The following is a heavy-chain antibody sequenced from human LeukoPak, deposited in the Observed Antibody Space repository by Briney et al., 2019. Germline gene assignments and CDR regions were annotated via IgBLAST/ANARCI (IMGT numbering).Heavy chain of an antibody. D-gene: IGHD3-9*01. Sequence: PGGSLRLSCAASGFTFSSYSMNWVRQAPGKGLEWVSAISGSGGSTYYADSVKGRFTISRDNSKNTLYLQMNSLRAEDTAVYYCAKGPGDILTGYLDYWGQGTLVTVSS. CDR3: AKGPGDILTGYLDY. J-gene: IGHJ4*02. V-gene: IGHV3-23*01. CDR2: ISGSGGST. CDR1: GFTFSSYS.